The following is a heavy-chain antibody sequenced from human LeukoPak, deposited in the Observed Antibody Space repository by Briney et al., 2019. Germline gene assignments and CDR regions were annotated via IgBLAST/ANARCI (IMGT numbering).Heavy chain of an antibody. CDR1: GGSISSYC. J-gene: IGHJ4*02. V-gene: IGHV4-4*07. CDR2: IYTSGST. D-gene: IGHD5-18*01. Sequence: SETLSLTCTVSGGSISSYCWSWIRQPAGKGLEWIGRIYTSGSTNYNPSLKSRVTMSLDTSNDQFSLELSSVTAADTAVYYCAREGRGYSYGYEVDYWGQGTLVTVSS. CDR3: AREGRGYSYGYEVDY.